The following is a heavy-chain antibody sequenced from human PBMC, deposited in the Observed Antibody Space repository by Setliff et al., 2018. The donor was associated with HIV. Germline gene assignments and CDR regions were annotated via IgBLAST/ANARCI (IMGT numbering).Heavy chain of an antibody. CDR2: IYNTETT. CDR3: ARDQSDWFY. Sequence: ETLSLTCIVSGAPISSGTWSWIRQPPGKGLQWIGFIYNTETTNYNPSLKSRVTISLDTSKNQFPLKLNSVTAADTAVYYCARDQSDWFYWGQGTLVTVSS. J-gene: IGHJ4*02. D-gene: IGHD3-3*01. V-gene: IGHV4-59*01. CDR1: GAPISSGT.